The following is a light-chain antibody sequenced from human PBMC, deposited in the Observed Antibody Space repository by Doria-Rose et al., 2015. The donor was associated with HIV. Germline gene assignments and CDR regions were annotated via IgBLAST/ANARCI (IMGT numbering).Light chain of an antibody. CDR2: GAS. CDR1: QSVSANY. V-gene: IGKV3-20*01. CDR3: HQYASSRT. J-gene: IGKJ1*01. Sequence: TQSPGTLSLSPGERATLSCRASQSVSANYLAWYQQRPGQYHRLLIYGASSRATDIPDRFSGSGSGTDFTLTISRLEPEDFAVYYCHQYASSRTFGQGTKVEIK.